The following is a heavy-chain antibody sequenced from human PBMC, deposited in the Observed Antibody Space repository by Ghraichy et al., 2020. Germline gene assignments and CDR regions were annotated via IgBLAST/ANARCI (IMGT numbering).Heavy chain of an antibody. J-gene: IGHJ4*02. D-gene: IGHD4-17*01. V-gene: IGHV3-23*01. CDR1: GLTFNNYV. Sequence: GESLNISCAASGLTFNNYVMSWVRQAPGKGLEWVAGISGNGGSTYYADSVKGRFTISRDNSKNTLSLQMNSLRAEDTAIYYCANGLGTTVTRFDYWGQGTLVTVSS. CDR2: ISGNGGST. CDR3: ANGLGTTVTRFDY.